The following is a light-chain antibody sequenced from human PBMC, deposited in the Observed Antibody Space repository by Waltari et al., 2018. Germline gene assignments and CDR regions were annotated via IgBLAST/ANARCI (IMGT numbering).Light chain of an antibody. CDR3: SSYAGSNNYWV. V-gene: IGLV2-8*01. J-gene: IGLJ3*02. CDR1: SSDVGGYNY. CDR2: GVT. Sequence: QSALTQPPSASGSPGQSVTISCTGTSSDVGGYNYVSWYKQYTGRAPNLMIYGVTKRPSGVPDRFSGSKSGNTASLTVSGLKADDEADYYCSSYAGSNNYWVFGGGTTLTVL.